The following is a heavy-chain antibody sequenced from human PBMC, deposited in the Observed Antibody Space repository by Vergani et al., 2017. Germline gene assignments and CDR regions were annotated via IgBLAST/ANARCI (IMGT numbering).Heavy chain of an antibody. D-gene: IGHD2-15*01. Sequence: EVQLVESGGGLVKPGGSLRLSCAASGFTFSSYSMNWVRQAPGKGLEWVSSISSSSSYIYYADSVKGRFTISRDNANNSLYLQMNSLIAEDTAVYYCAGGSAPEYCSGCSFYLSPAPFDYWGQGTLVTVSS. J-gene: IGHJ4*02. CDR2: ISSSSSYI. V-gene: IGHV3-21*01. CDR3: AGGSAPEYCSGCSFYLSPAPFDY. CDR1: GFTFSSYS.